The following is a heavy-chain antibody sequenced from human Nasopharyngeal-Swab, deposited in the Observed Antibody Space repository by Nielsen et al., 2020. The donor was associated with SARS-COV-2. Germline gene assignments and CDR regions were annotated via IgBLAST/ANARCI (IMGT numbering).Heavy chain of an antibody. D-gene: IGHD2-2*01. V-gene: IGHV3-30*18. Sequence: WIRQPPGKGLEWVAVISYDGSNKYYADSAKGRFTISRDNSKNTLYLQMNSLRAEDTAVYYCAKGGLFYCSSTSCYGFDYWGQGTLVTVSS. J-gene: IGHJ4*02. CDR2: ISYDGSNK. CDR3: AKGGLFYCSSTSCYGFDY.